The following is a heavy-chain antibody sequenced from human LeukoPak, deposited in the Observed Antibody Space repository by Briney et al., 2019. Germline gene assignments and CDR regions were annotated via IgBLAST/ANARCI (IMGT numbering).Heavy chain of an antibody. V-gene: IGHV3-53*01. D-gene: IGHD6-19*01. CDR1: GFTVSSNY. CDR3: AGDKGDSSGWHGDY. CDR2: IYSGGST. Sequence: GGSLRLSCAASGFTVSSNYMSWVRQAPGEGLEWVSVIYSGGSTYYADSVKGRFTISRDNSKNTLYLKRNSLRAEHRAVYYSAGDKGDSSGWHGDYWGQGTLVTVSS. J-gene: IGHJ4*02.